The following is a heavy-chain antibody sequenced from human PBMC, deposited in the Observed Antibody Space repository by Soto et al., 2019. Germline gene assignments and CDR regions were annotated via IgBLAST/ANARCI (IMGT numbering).Heavy chain of an antibody. V-gene: IGHV1-18*01. J-gene: IGHJ4*02. Sequence: GTSVKVSCKASGYTFTSYGISWVRQAPGQGLEWMGWISAYNGNTNYAQKLQGRVTMTTDTSTSTAYMELRSLRSDDTAAYYCARDYCSGGSCYPAVGYWGQGTLVTVSS. D-gene: IGHD2-15*01. CDR3: ARDYCSGGSCYPAVGY. CDR1: GYTFTSYG. CDR2: ISAYNGNT.